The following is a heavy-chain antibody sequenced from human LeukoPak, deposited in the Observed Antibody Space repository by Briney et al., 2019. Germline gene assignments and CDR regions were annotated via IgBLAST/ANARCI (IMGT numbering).Heavy chain of an antibody. J-gene: IGHJ4*02. V-gene: IGHV3-7*03. Sequence: GGSLRLSCAASGFTFITYWMSWVRQAPGKGLEWVANIKQDGSEKYYVDSVKGRFTISRDNAKNSLYLQMNSLRVEDTAVYYCARAKGAAGTYLFDYWGQGTLVTVSS. CDR1: GFTFITYW. D-gene: IGHD6-13*01. CDR2: IKQDGSEK. CDR3: ARAKGAAGTYLFDY.